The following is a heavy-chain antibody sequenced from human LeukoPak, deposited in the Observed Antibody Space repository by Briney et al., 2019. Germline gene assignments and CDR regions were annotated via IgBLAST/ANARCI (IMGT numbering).Heavy chain of an antibody. CDR2: IISSSGSI. Sequence: GGSLLLSCAASGFTSVSYSMNWVRRAPGKGLEWVSSIISSSGSIYYAVSVKGRFTISRDNAKISLYLQMNRLRAEDTAVYYCARALRSIVGASTPFDCWGQGTLVTVSS. D-gene: IGHD1-26*01. CDR1: GFTSVSYS. CDR3: ARALRSIVGASTPFDC. J-gene: IGHJ4*02. V-gene: IGHV3-21*01.